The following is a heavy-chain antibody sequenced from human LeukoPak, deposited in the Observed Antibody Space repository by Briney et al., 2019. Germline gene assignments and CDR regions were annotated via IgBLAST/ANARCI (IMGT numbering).Heavy chain of an antibody. D-gene: IGHD3-22*01. CDR2: INPNSGGT. J-gene: IGHJ4*02. CDR1: GYIFTDYY. Sequence: GASVKVSCKASGYIFTDYYMHWVRQAPGQELGWMGRINPNSGGTNYAQKFQGRVTMTRDTSISTAYMELSRLRSDDTAVYYCARNDYYDSSGYWDYWGQGTLVTVSS. V-gene: IGHV1-2*06. CDR3: ARNDYYDSSGYWDY.